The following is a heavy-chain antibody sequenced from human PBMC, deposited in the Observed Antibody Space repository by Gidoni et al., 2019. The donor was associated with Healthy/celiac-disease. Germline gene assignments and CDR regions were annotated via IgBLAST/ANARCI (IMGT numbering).Heavy chain of an antibody. Sequence: QLQLQESGPGLVKPSETLSLPCTISGGSISSSSYYWGWIRQPPGKGLEWIGSIYYSGSTYYNPSLKSRVTISVDTSKNQFSLKLSSVTAADTAVNYCARRRYYGSGSYHWFDPWGQGTLVTVSS. J-gene: IGHJ5*02. CDR3: ARRRYYGSGSYHWFDP. CDR1: GGSISSSSYY. D-gene: IGHD3-10*01. CDR2: IYYSGST. V-gene: IGHV4-39*01.